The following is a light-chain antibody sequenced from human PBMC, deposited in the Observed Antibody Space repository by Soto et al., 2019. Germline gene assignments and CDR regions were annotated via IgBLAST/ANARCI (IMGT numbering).Light chain of an antibody. CDR3: GSYAGSNIMI. Sequence: QSALTQPPSASGSPGQSVTISCTGNSSDVGRYNYVSWYQQHPGKAPKLMIYEVTKRPSGVPDRFSGSKSGNTASLTVSGLQAEDEATYFCGSYAGSNIMIFGGGTKLTVL. CDR2: EVT. CDR1: SSDVGRYNY. V-gene: IGLV2-8*01. J-gene: IGLJ2*01.